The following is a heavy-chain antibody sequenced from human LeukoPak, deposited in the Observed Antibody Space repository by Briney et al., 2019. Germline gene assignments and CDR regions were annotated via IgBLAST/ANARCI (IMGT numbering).Heavy chain of an antibody. Sequence: ASVTVSCKASGGTFSSYAISWVRQAPGQGLEWMGGIIPIFGTANYAQKFQGRVTITADESTSTAYMELSSLRSDDTAVYYCARSRRVGATGPGYWGQGTLVTVSS. D-gene: IGHD1-26*01. V-gene: IGHV1-69*13. CDR3: ARSRRVGATGPGY. J-gene: IGHJ4*02. CDR1: GGTFSSYA. CDR2: IIPIFGTA.